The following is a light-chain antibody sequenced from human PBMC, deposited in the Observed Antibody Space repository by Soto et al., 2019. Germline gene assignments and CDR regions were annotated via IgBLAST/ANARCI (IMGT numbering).Light chain of an antibody. CDR1: HTVFKY. Sequence: LTQCPATLYLYQVERATLSCRAIHTVFKYLAWYQQKPGQAPRLLIYDTYNRAPGIPARFSGSGSGTDFTLTISSLEPEDFAVYYCQQRSIWPPLTFGGG. V-gene: IGKV3-11*01. J-gene: IGKJ4*01. CDR3: QQRSIWPPLT. CDR2: DTY.